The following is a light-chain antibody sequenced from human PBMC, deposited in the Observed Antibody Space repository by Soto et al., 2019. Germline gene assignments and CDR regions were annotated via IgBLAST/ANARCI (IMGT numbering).Light chain of an antibody. J-gene: IGKJ4*01. CDR1: QSINTC. CDR3: QQRSIWPLT. V-gene: IGKV3-11*01. CDR2: DAS. Sequence: EVLLTQSPATLSVSPGESVTLSCRASQSINTCLAWYQQKPGQAPRLLMYDASSRAAGVPARFSGRGSGTDFTLTINSLEPEDFAVYHCQQRSIWPLTFGGGTRVE.